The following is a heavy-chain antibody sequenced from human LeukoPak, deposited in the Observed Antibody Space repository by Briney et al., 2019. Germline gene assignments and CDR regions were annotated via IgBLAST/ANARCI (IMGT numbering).Heavy chain of an antibody. CDR3: ARGSSSWPYYFDY. Sequence: PSETLSLTCTVSGGSISSYYWGWIRQPPGKGLEWIGYTYYSGSTNYNPSLKSRVTISVDTPKNQFSLKLSSVTAADTAVYYCARGSSSWPYYFDYWGQGTLVTVSS. J-gene: IGHJ4*02. CDR1: GGSISSYY. D-gene: IGHD6-13*01. V-gene: IGHV4-59*01. CDR2: TYYSGST.